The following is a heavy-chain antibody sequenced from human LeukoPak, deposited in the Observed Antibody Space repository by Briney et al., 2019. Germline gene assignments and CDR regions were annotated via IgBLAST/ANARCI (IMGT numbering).Heavy chain of an antibody. Sequence: GGSLRLSCAASGFIVSSYYMSWVRQAPGKGLEWVSHISSSGSTIYYADSVKGRFTISRDNAKNSLYLQMNSLRAEDTAVYYCAKDRGSGSYYRAYDYWGQGTLVTVSS. V-gene: IGHV3-11*01. CDR3: AKDRGSGSYYRAYDY. CDR1: GFIVSSYY. CDR2: ISSSGSTI. D-gene: IGHD3-10*01. J-gene: IGHJ4*02.